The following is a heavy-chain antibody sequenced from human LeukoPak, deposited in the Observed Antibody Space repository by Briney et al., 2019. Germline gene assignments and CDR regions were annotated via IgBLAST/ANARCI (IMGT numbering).Heavy chain of an antibody. J-gene: IGHJ4*02. CDR2: IYYSGST. D-gene: IGHD6-13*01. CDR1: GGSISSYY. CDR3: ARGIAAHFDY. Sequence: PSETLSLTCTVSGGSISSYYWSWIRQPPGKGLEWIGYIYYSGSTNYNPSLKSRVTISVDTSKNQFSLKLSSVTAADTAVYYCARGIAAHFDYWGQGTLVTVSS. V-gene: IGHV4-59*01.